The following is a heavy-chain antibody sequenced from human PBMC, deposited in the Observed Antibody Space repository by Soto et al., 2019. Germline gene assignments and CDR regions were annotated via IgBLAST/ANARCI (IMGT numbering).Heavy chain of an antibody. CDR2: ISSRSTTI. CDR3: ESDCGKGYGMDV. V-gene: IGHV3-48*02. J-gene: IGHJ6*02. CDR1: GFTFINYN. Sequence: GGSLRLSCAASGFTFINYNMNWVRQAPGKGPEWLSYISSRSTTIYYADSVKGRFTISRDNAKNSLYLQMNSLRDEDTAVYYCESDCGKGYGMDVWGQGTTVTVSS.